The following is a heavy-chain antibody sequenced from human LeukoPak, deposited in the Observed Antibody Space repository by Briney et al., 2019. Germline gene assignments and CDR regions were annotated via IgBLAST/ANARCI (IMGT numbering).Heavy chain of an antibody. J-gene: IGHJ4*02. Sequence: GGSLRLSCAASGFTFSSYWMSWVRQAPGKGLEWVANIKQDGSEKYYVDSVKGRFTISRDNAKNSLYLQMNSLRAEDTAVYYCARAWYSGSYYFDYWGQGTLVTVSS. D-gene: IGHD1-26*01. CDR2: IKQDGSEK. V-gene: IGHV3-7*01. CDR1: GFTFSSYW. CDR3: ARAWYSGSYYFDY.